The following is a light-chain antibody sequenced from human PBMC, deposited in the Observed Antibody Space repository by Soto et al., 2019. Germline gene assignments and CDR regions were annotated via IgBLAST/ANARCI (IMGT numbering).Light chain of an antibody. CDR3: QQYYTWPIT. J-gene: IGKJ5*01. CDR2: GVS. V-gene: IGKV3D-15*01. CDR1: QSLNSQ. Sequence: EIVMTQSLATLSVSPGEGVTLSCRASQSLNSQLAWYQQKPGQAPKLLIYGVSSRATGIPARFSGSGSGTEFALTISSLQSEDSAVYYCQQYYTWPITFGQGTRLEI.